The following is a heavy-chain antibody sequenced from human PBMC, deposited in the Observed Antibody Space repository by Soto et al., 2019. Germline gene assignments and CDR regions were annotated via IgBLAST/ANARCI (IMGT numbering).Heavy chain of an antibody. V-gene: IGHV1-69*06. CDR2: IIPIFGTA. CDR1: GGTFSSYA. Sequence: SVKVSCKASGGTFSSYAISWVRQAPGQGLEWMGGIIPIFGTANYAQKFQGRVTITADKSTSTAYMELSSLRSEDTAVYYCARANVGAYMNRFDPWGQGTLVTVSS. J-gene: IGHJ5*02. CDR3: ARANVGAYMNRFDP. D-gene: IGHD2-8*01.